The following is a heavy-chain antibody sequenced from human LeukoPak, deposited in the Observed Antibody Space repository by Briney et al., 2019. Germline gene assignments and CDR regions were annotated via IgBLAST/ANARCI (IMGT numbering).Heavy chain of an antibody. CDR1: GGTFSSYA. D-gene: IGHD3-22*01. CDR2: IIPILDIA. Sequence: ASVKVSCKASGGTFSSYAIRWVRQAPGQGLEWMGRIIPILDIAKYAQKVQGRVTITADKSTSAAYMELSCLRSEDTAVYYCARGLGSSGYSRFDYWGQGTVVTVSS. J-gene: IGHJ4*02. CDR3: ARGLGSSGYSRFDY. V-gene: IGHV1-69*04.